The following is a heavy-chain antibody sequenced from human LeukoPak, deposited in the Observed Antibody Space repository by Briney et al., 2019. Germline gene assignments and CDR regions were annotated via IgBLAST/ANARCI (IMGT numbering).Heavy chain of an antibody. CDR2: IYSSGST. J-gene: IGHJ4*02. CDR1: GGSISTYY. Sequence: SETLSLTCTVSGGSISTYYWSWIRQPPGKGLEWIGYIYSSGSTNYNPSLRSRVTISVDTSKNQFSLKLSSVTAADTAVYYCARSCSSGTCPFDYWDQGTLVTVSS. CDR3: ARSCSSGTCPFDY. D-gene: IGHD2-15*01. V-gene: IGHV4-4*09.